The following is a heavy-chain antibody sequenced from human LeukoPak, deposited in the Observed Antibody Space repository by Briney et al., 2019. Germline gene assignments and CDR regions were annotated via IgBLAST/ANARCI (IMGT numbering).Heavy chain of an antibody. Sequence: PGGSLRLSCAASGFTFSSYGMSWVRQAPGKGLEWVSFIYSDNTHYSDSVKGRFTISRDNSKNTLYLQMNSLRAEDTAVYYCVKDLPQRVLIGYFQHWGQGTLVTVSS. CDR3: VKDLPQRVLIGYFQH. CDR2: IYSDNT. CDR1: GFTFSSYG. D-gene: IGHD2/OR15-2a*01. V-gene: IGHV3-23*03. J-gene: IGHJ1*01.